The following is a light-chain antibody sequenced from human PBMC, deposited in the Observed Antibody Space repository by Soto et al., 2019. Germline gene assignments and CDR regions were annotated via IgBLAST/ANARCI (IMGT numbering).Light chain of an antibody. V-gene: IGKV3-20*01. CDR1: QSVSSSY. CDR2: GAS. CDR3: QQYGSSPPWT. J-gene: IGKJ1*01. Sequence: EIVLTQYPGKLSLSPGDRATLSCRASQSVSSSYLAWYQQKPGQAPRLLIYGASNRATGIPDRFSGSGSGTDFTLTISRLEPEDFAVYYCQQYGSSPPWTFGQGTKVDVK.